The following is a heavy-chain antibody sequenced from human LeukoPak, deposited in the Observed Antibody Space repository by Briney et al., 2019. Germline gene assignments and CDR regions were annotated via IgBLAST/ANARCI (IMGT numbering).Heavy chain of an antibody. CDR2: INGGGGAT. Sequence: RGSLRLSCAASGFTFSSSAVSWVRQAPGKGLEWLSTINGGGGATYYADSVTGRFTISSDTSQNTLYLQMNSLKIEDTAVYYCAKADPTPRGVNFDYWGQGTLVTVSS. V-gene: IGHV3-23*01. D-gene: IGHD3-10*01. J-gene: IGHJ4*02. CDR3: AKADPTPRGVNFDY. CDR1: GFTFSSSA.